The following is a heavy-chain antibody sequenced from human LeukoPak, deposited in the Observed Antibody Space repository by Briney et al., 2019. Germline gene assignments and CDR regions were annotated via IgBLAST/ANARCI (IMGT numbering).Heavy chain of an antibody. D-gene: IGHD6-13*01. CDR1: GFTFSSYA. Sequence: PGGSLRLSCSASGFTFSSYAMHWVRQAPGKGLEYVSAISSNGGSTYYADSEKGRFTISRDNSKNTLYLQMSSLRAEDTAVYYCVKDQGIAAAGTAFDYWGQGTLVTVSS. CDR3: VKDQGIAAAGTAFDY. V-gene: IGHV3-64D*06. J-gene: IGHJ4*02. CDR2: ISSNGGST.